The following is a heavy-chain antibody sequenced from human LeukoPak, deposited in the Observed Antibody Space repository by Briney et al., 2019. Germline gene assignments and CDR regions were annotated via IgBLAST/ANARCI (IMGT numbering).Heavy chain of an antibody. CDR3: ARVIWVGQLAQYYFDY. CDR1: GGSISSSNW. V-gene: IGHV4-4*02. J-gene: IGHJ4*02. CDR2: IYHSGST. Sequence: SGTLSLTCAVSGGSISSSNWWSWVRQPPGKGLEWIGEIYHSGSTNYNPSLKSRVTISVDKSKNQFSLKLSSVTAADTAVYYCARVIWVGQLAQYYFDYWGQGTLVTVSS. D-gene: IGHD6-13*01.